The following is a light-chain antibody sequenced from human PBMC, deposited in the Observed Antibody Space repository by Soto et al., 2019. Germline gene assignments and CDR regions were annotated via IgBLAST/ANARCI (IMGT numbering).Light chain of an antibody. CDR2: GAS. V-gene: IGKV3-15*01. J-gene: IGKJ1*01. CDR3: QLNNKGPAWT. Sequence: EIVMTQSPATLSVSPGERATLSCRASQSVSSTFAWYQQKPGPAPRLLISGASTRATGIPARFSGSGSGTEFTRSISGLQSEDFAVYYCQLNNKGPAWTFGQGTKVESK. CDR1: QSVSST.